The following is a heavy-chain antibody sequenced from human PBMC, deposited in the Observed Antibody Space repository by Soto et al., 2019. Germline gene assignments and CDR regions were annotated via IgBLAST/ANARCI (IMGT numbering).Heavy chain of an antibody. CDR2: IRGSGDST. D-gene: IGHD2-8*01. V-gene: IGHV3-23*01. CDR1: RFTFSSYA. CDR3: AKDQGMVYAIYGMDV. Sequence: GGSLRLSCAASRFTFSSYAMSWVRQAPGKGLEWVSAIRGSGDSTYYADSVKGRFTISRDNSKNTLYLQMNSLRAEDTAVYYCAKDQGMVYAIYGMDVWGQGTTVTVSS. J-gene: IGHJ6*02.